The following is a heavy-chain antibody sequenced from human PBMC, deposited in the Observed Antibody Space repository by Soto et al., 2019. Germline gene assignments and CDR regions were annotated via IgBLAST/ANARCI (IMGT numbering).Heavy chain of an antibody. J-gene: IGHJ4*02. CDR3: ARGGDVVVPTALDY. D-gene: IGHD2-2*01. V-gene: IGHV4-4*02. Sequence: QVQLQESGPGLVKPSGTLSLTCAVSGGSINSSNWWSWVRQPPGKGVEWIGEIYHSGSTNYNPSLKSRVTISVDKSKNQFSLNLSSMTAADTAVYYCARGGDVVVPTALDYWGQGTLVTVSS. CDR2: IYHSGST. CDR1: GGSINSSNW.